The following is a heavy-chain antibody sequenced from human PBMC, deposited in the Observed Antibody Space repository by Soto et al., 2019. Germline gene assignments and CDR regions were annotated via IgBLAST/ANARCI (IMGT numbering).Heavy chain of an antibody. D-gene: IGHD3-9*01. J-gene: IGHJ4*02. CDR2: ISGTASRT. V-gene: IGHV3-23*01. Sequence: VGSLILSWAGSGFTPTTTPLSWVRQPPGKGLEWVTTISGTASRTYYVDSVKGRFFISRDNSKNTVTLQMNNLTLDDTAVYYCATSFRYFDNWGQGTRVTVSS. CDR1: GFTPTTTP. CDR3: ATSFRYFDN.